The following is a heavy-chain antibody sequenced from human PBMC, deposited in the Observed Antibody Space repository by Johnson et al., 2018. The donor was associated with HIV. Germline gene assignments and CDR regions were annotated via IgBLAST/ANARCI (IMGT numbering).Heavy chain of an antibody. CDR3: AREDMRGWYMGGNAFDI. CDR2: ISWNSGSI. V-gene: IGHV3-9*01. CDR1: GFTLNDYA. D-gene: IGHD2-15*01. J-gene: IGHJ3*02. Sequence: VQLVESGGGSEQPGRSLRLSCAASGFTLNDYAIHWVRQAPGKGLEWVSSISWNSGSIGYADSVKGRFTISRDNYKNTLYLQMNSLRAEDTAVYYCAREDMRGWYMGGNAFDIWGQGTMVTVSS.